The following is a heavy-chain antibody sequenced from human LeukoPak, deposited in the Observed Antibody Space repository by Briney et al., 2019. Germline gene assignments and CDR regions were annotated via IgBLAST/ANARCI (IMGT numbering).Heavy chain of an antibody. CDR2: VYRSGST. CDR1: GYSISSGYH. J-gene: IGHJ4*02. V-gene: IGHV4-38-2*02. Sequence: SETLSLTSDVFGYSISSGYHWGWIRQPPGEWLEWIGGVYRSGSTYYNPSLKSRVTISVDTSKNQISLKVRSVTAADTAVYYCARENWVFDYWGQGILVTVSS. D-gene: IGHD7-27*01. CDR3: ARENWVFDY.